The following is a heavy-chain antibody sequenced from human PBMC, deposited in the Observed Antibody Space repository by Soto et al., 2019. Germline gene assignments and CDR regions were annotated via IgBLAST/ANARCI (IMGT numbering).Heavy chain of an antibody. Sequence: PGGSLRLSCAASGFTFSSYAMHWVRQAPGKGLEWVAVISYDGSNKYYADSVKGRFTISRDHSKNPLFFKINTLRAEDPAVYYCARVGIVGAADDYGGQGTRVTVSP. D-gene: IGHD1-26*01. V-gene: IGHV3-30-3*01. CDR1: GFTFSSYA. J-gene: IGHJ4*02. CDR2: ISYDGSNK. CDR3: ARVGIVGAADDY.